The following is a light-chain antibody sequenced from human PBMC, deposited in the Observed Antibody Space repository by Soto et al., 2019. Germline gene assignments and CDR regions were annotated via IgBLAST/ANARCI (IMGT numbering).Light chain of an antibody. CDR3: HQYYSIPRT. Sequence: DIVMTQSPDSLAVSLGERATINCKSSQSVLHSPTNNNYLAWYQKKPGQPPKLLIYWASTRESGVPDRFSGSGSGTDFTITINSLQAEDAAVYYCHQYYSIPRTFGQGTKVETK. CDR1: QSVLHSPTNNNY. V-gene: IGKV4-1*01. CDR2: WAS. J-gene: IGKJ1*01.